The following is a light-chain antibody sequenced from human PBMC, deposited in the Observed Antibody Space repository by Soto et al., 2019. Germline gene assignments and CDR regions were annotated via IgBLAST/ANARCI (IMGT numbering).Light chain of an antibody. J-gene: IGLJ1*01. V-gene: IGLV2-14*01. CDR1: SSDVGXXXY. CDR2: EVS. Sequence: QSALTQPXXVSGSPGQSXXXSCTGTSSDVGXXXYVSWYQQHXGKAPKLMIYEVSNRPSRVSNRFSGSKSGNTASLTISGLQAEDEADYYCSSYTRSSTPYVYGTGTKLTVL. CDR3: SSYTRSSTPYV.